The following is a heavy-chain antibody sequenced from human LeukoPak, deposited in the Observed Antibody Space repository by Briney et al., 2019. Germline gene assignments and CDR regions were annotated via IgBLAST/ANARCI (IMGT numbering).Heavy chain of an antibody. J-gene: IGHJ4*02. CDR1: GFTFSSYS. CDR3: ARGNVLYDYVWGSYRYTGWDY. CDR2: IYYNGST. D-gene: IGHD3-16*02. Sequence: GSLRLSCAASGFTFSSYSMNWVRQAPGKGLEWIGSIYYNGSTYYNPSLKSRVTISVHTSKNQFSLKLSSVTAADTAVYYCARGNVLYDYVWGSYRYTGWDYWGQGTLVTVSS. V-gene: IGHV4-39*07.